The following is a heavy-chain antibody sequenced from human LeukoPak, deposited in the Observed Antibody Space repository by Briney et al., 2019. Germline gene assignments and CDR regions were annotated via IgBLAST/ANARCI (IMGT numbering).Heavy chain of an antibody. J-gene: IGHJ4*02. CDR3: ARAYNSHFDY. D-gene: IGHD1-1*01. CDR2: IKSDGSST. CDR1: GFTFSSYW. V-gene: IGHV3-74*01. Sequence: GGSLRLSCAASGFTFSSYWMHWVRQAPGKGLVCVSRIKSDGSSTSYADSVKGRFTISRDDAKNTLYLQVNSLRAEDTAVYYCARAYNSHFDYWGQGALVTVSS.